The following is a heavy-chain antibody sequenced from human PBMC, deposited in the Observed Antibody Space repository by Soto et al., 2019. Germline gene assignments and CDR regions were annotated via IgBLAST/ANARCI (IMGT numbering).Heavy chain of an antibody. V-gene: IGHV3-64D*06. CDR2: ITNNGGST. D-gene: IGHD2-2*01. CDR3: VKDYGPYHLNFEL. Sequence: GGSLRLSCSASGFTFSNYAIHWVRQAPGKGLEYVAAITNNGGSTYYADSMKGRFTISRDNSKSTVFLRMSSLRPEDTAIYYCVKDYGPYHLNFELWGRGTLVTVSS. CDR1: GFTFSNYA. J-gene: IGHJ4*02.